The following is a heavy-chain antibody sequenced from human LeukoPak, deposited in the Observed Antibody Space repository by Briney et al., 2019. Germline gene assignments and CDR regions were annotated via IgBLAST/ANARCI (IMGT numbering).Heavy chain of an antibody. CDR1: GFTFSSYA. CDR2: VSDSGGLT. D-gene: IGHD4-17*01. V-gene: IGHV3-23*01. J-gene: IGHJ4*02. Sequence: ETGGSLRLPCAASGFTFSSYAMSWVRQAPGKGLEWVSGVSDSGGLTYYAESVKGRLTISRDNSKNTLYLQMSSLRAEDTAVYYCANDGDPRGWGQGTLVTVSS. CDR3: ANDGDPRG.